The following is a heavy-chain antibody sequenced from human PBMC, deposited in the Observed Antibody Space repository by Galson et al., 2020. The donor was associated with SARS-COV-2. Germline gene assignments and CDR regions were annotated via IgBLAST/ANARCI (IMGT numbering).Heavy chain of an antibody. CDR1: GFIFEDYG. J-gene: IGHJ4*02. D-gene: IGHD1-26*01. Sequence: GGSLRLSCAASGFIFEDYGMSWVRQRPGKGLEWVSSINGSGGRICYADSVKGRFTISRDNAKKSLYLQMNSLRAEDTALYYCARDLVGDVTAPFDHWRQGNLVTVSS. CDR2: INGSGGRI. CDR3: ARDLVGDVTAPFDH. V-gene: IGHV3-20*04.